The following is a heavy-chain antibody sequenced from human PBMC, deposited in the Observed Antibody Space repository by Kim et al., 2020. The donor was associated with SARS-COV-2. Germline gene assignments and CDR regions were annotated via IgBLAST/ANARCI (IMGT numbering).Heavy chain of an antibody. D-gene: IGHD3-22*01. CDR3: ARDRYYDSSGYTNWFDP. Sequence: LKSRVTISVDTSKNQFSLKLSSVTAADTAVYYCARDRYYDSSGYTNWFDPWGQGTLVTVSS. V-gene: IGHV4-31*02. J-gene: IGHJ5*02.